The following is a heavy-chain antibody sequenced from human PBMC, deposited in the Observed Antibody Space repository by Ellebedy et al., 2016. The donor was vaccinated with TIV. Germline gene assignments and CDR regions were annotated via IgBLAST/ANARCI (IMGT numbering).Heavy chain of an antibody. V-gene: IGHV5-51*01. J-gene: IGHJ6*02. Sequence: GESLKISCNGSGSSFTSYWIGWVRQMPGKGLEWMGIIYPGDSDTRYSPSFQGQVTISADKSISTAYLQWSSLKASDTAMYYCARGKLYGYYDYVWGSYRYTPYYYYGMDVWGQGTTVTVSS. D-gene: IGHD3-16*02. CDR1: GSSFTSYW. CDR2: IYPGDSDT. CDR3: ARGKLYGYYDYVWGSYRYTPYYYYGMDV.